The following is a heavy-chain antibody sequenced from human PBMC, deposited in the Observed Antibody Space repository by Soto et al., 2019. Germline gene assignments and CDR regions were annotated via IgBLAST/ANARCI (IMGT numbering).Heavy chain of an antibody. D-gene: IGHD3-9*01. CDR1: GFTFSGSA. CDR2: IRSKANSYAT. J-gene: IGHJ4*02. V-gene: IGHV3-73*01. Sequence: GGSLRLSCAASGFTFSGSAMHWVRQASGKGLEWVGRIRSKANSYATAYAASVKGRFTISRDDSKTTAYLQMNSLKTEDTAVYYCTTDFDWFPGGWGQGTLVTVSS. CDR3: TTDFDWFPGG.